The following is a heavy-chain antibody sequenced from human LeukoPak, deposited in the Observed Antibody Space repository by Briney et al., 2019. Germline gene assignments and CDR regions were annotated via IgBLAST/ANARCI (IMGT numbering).Heavy chain of an antibody. CDR1: GFTFGDYA. CDR2: IRSKAYGGTT. V-gene: IGHV3-49*04. CDR3: TSRAMIAAAGNGHYFDY. D-gene: IGHD6-13*01. Sequence: GGSLRLSCTASGFTFGDYAMSWVRQAPGKGLEWVGFIRSKAYGGTTEYAASVKGRFTISRDDSKSIAYLQMNSLKTEDTAVYYCTSRAMIAAAGNGHYFDYWGQGTLVTVSS. J-gene: IGHJ4*02.